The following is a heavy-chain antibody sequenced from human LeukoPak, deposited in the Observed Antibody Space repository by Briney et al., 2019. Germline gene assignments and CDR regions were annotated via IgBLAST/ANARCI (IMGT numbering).Heavy chain of an antibody. Sequence: SETLSLTCTVSGGSISSYYWSWIRQPPGKGLEWIGYIYYSGSTNYNPSLKSRVTISVDTSKNQFSLKLSSVTAADTAVYYCARLVRLRGWFDPWGQGTLVTVSS. CDR3: ARLVRLRGWFDP. CDR2: IYYSGST. J-gene: IGHJ5*02. CDR1: GGSISSYY. V-gene: IGHV4-59*12. D-gene: IGHD4-17*01.